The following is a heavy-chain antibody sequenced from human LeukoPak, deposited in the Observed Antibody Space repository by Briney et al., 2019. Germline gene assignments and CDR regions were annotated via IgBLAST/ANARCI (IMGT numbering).Heavy chain of an antibody. Sequence: PSETLSLTCGVSGGSISSCGYSWSWIPQPPGKGLGWIGYIYHSGSTYYNPSLKSRVTISVDRSKNQFSLKLSSVTAADTAVYYCASAAQPYYFDYWGQGTLVTVSS. CDR1: GGSISSCGYS. CDR2: IYHSGST. D-gene: IGHD2-2*01. CDR3: ASAAQPYYFDY. J-gene: IGHJ4*02. V-gene: IGHV4-30-2*01.